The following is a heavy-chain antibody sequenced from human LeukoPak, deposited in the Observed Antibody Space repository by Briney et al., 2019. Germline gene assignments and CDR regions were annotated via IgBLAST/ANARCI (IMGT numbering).Heavy chain of an antibody. Sequence: SPTLSLTFAISGDSVSSNSAAWNWIRQSPSRGLEWLGRTYYRSKWYNDYAVSVKSRITINPDTSKNQFSLQLNSVTPEDTAVYYCARDFPVSGNIYSSGWYQGWFDPWGQGTLVTVSS. D-gene: IGHD6-19*01. V-gene: IGHV6-1*01. CDR1: GDSVSSNSAA. J-gene: IGHJ5*02. CDR2: TYYRSKWYN. CDR3: ARDFPVSGNIYSSGWYQGWFDP.